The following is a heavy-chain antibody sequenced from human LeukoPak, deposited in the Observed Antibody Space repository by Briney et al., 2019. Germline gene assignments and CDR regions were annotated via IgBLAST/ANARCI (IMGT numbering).Heavy chain of an antibody. V-gene: IGHV4-39*01. J-gene: IGHJ4*02. CDR1: GGSISSSSYY. D-gene: IGHD3-22*01. CDR3: ARHSSARTYYYDSSGRYSTFDY. CDR2: IYYSGST. Sequence: PSETLSLTCTVSGGSISSSSYYWGWTRQPPGKGLEWIGSIYYSGSTYYNPSLKSRVTISVDTSKNQFSLKLSSVTAADTAVYYCARHSSARTYYYDSSGRYSTFDYWGQGTLVTVSS.